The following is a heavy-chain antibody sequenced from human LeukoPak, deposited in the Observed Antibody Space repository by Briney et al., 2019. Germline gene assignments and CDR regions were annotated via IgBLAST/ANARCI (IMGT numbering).Heavy chain of an antibody. CDR1: GFTFSSYG. V-gene: IGHV3-33*01. Sequence: GRSLRLSCAASGFTFSSYGMHWVRQAPGKGLEWVAVIWYDGSNKYYADSVKGRFTISRDNSKNTLYLQMNSLRAEDTAVYYCARALLWFGAAYYYYGMDVWSQGTTVTVSS. J-gene: IGHJ6*02. CDR2: IWYDGSNK. CDR3: ARALLWFGAAYYYYGMDV. D-gene: IGHD3-10*01.